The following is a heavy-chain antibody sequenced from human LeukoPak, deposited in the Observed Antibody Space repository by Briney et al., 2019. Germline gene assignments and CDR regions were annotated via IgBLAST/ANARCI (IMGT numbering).Heavy chain of an antibody. Sequence: GSSVKVSCKASGGTFSSYAISWVRQAPGQGLEWMGGIIPIFGTANYAQKFQGRVTITADESTSTAYMELSSLRSEDTAVYYCARDEFNCSSTSCYRYYYYYYMDVWGKGTTVTVSS. CDR1: GGTFSSYA. V-gene: IGHV1-69*01. D-gene: IGHD2-2*01. CDR2: IIPIFGTA. J-gene: IGHJ6*03. CDR3: ARDEFNCSSTSCYRYYYYYYMDV.